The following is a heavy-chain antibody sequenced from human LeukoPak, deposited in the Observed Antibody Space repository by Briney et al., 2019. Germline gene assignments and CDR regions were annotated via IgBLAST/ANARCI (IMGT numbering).Heavy chain of an antibody. Sequence: GGSLRLSCAASGFSLSGYWMTWVRQAPGKGLEWVANIKDDGSRKHDVDSARGRFTISGDNAKNSLYLDMNSLRAEDTAVYYCARECIDGYYESSGYDLWGQGTLVTVSS. J-gene: IGHJ4*02. CDR2: IKDDGSRK. CDR1: GFSLSGYW. V-gene: IGHV3-7*01. D-gene: IGHD3-22*01. CDR3: ARECIDGYYESSGYDL.